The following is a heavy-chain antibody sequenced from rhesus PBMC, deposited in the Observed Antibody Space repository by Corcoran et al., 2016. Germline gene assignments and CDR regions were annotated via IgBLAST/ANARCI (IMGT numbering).Heavy chain of an antibody. CDR1: GFTFSDYY. J-gene: IGHJ6*01. Sequence: EVHLVESGGGLAKPGGSLRLSCAASGFTFSDYYMDWGRQAPGKGLEWVSRNSRGGSSTWYADSVKGRFTISRENAKNTLYLRMDGLRAEDTAVYYCARDFPGDTAGTANNNGLDSWGQGVVVTVSS. D-gene: IGHD5-42*01. V-gene: IGHV3-178*01. CDR2: NSRGGSST. CDR3: ARDFPGDTAGTANNNGLDS.